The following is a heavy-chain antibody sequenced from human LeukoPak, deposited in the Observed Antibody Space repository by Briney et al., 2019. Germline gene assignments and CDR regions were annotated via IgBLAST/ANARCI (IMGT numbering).Heavy chain of an antibody. J-gene: IGHJ4*02. CDR3: ARGGSSRWELLDY. V-gene: IGHV1-69*06. CDR2: IIPIFGTA. CDR1: GGTFSSYA. D-gene: IGHD1-26*01. Sequence: VASVKVSCKASGGTFSSYAISWVRQAPGQGLEWMGGIIPIFGTANYAQKFQGRVTITADKSTSTAYMELSSLRSEDTAVYYCARGGSSRWELLDYWGQGTLVTVSS.